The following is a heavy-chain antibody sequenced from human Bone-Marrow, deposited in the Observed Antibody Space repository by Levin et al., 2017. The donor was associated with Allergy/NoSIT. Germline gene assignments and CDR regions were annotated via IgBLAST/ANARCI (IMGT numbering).Heavy chain of an antibody. Sequence: SETLSLTCSVSGGSLRSYDWYWSWIRQSPGKGLEWIGNIDTSGTTSYNPSLKSRLTLSIDTSKNQYSLRLRSVTAADAAVYYCVREQDHDSHDYYFDTWGQGILVTVST. V-gene: IGHV4-30-4*01. CDR2: IDTSGTT. CDR3: VREQDHDSHDYYFDT. CDR1: GGSLRSYDWY. J-gene: IGHJ5*02. D-gene: IGHD4/OR15-4a*01.